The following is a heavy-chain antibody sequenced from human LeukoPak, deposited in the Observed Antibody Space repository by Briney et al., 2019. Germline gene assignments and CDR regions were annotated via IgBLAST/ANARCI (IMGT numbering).Heavy chain of an antibody. CDR2: ISGSGGNT. CDR3: AKVGTTVTTYYYYYMDV. CDR1: GYRFTSYW. V-gene: IGHV3-23*01. Sequence: GESLKISCKGFGYRFTSYWIGWVRQAPGRGLEWVSAISGSGGNTDYADSVKGRFTISRDNSKNTMYLQMNSLRAEDTAIYYCAKVGTTVTTYYYYYMDVWGKGTTVTVSS. D-gene: IGHD4-17*01. J-gene: IGHJ6*03.